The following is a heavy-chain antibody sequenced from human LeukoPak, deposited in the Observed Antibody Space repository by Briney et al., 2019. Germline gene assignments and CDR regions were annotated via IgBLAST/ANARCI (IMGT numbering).Heavy chain of an antibody. CDR1: GGSFSGYY. CDR2: INHSGST. CDR3: ASTTAAAGNLDDY. Sequence: SETLSLTCAVYGGSFSGYYRSWIRQPPGKGLEWIGEINHSGSTNYNPSLKSRVTISVDTSKNQFSLKLSSVTAADTAVYYCASTTAAAGNLDDYWGQGTLVTVSS. D-gene: IGHD6-13*01. J-gene: IGHJ4*02. V-gene: IGHV4-34*01.